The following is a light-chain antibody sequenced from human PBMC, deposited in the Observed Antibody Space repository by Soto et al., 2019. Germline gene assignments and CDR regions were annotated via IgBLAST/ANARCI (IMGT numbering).Light chain of an antibody. J-gene: IGLJ2*01. V-gene: IGLV1-40*01. Sequence: QPVLTQPPSVSGAPGQRVTISCTGSSSNTGAGYDVHWYQQLPGTAPKLLIYGNSNRPSGVPDRFSGSKSGTSASLAITGLQAEDEADDYCQYYDSSLSGFVVFGGGTKVTVL. CDR2: GNS. CDR3: QYYDSSLSGFVV. CDR1: SSNTGAGYD.